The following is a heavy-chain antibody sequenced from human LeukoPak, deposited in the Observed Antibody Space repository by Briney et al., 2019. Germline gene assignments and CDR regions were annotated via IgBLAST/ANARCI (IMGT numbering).Heavy chain of an antibody. CDR1: GGSFSGYY. Sequence: SETLSLTCAVYGGSFSGYYWSWIRQPPGKGLEWIGEINHSGSTNYNPSLKSRVTISVDTSKNQFSLQLNSVTPEDTAVYYCARVPGKYGSGSYFPNWGQGTLVTVSS. D-gene: IGHD3-10*01. V-gene: IGHV4-34*01. CDR3: ARVPGKYGSGSYFPN. J-gene: IGHJ4*02. CDR2: INHSGST.